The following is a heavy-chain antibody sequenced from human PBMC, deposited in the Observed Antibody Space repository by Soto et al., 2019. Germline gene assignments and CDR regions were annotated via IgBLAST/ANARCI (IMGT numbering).Heavy chain of an antibody. J-gene: IGHJ4*02. CDR3: ASSFTAPAAIDY. CDR1: GYTFTSYA. Sequence: ASVKVSCKASGYTFTSYAMHWVRQASGQRLEWMGWINAGNGNTKYSRKFQGRVTITRDTSASTAYMEPSSLRSEDTAVYYCASSFTAPAAIDYRGQGTLVTVSS. D-gene: IGHD2-2*02. CDR2: INAGNGNT. V-gene: IGHV1-3*01.